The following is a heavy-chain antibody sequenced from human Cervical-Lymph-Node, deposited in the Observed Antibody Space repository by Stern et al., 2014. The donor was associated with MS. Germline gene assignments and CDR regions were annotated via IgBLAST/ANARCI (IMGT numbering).Heavy chain of an antibody. V-gene: IGHV1-46*01. CDR1: GYSISNYS. CDR2: INPNGGRT. Sequence: HVQLVQSGAEVKKPGASVKLSCTASGYSISNYSIHWVRQAPGQGIVWMGMINPNGGRTTYAQKFQGRVTMTWDTSTTTVYMELSSLRSEDTAFYYCARPLPYANWGQGTLVTVSS. CDR3: ARPLPYAN. D-gene: IGHD4-17*01. J-gene: IGHJ4*02.